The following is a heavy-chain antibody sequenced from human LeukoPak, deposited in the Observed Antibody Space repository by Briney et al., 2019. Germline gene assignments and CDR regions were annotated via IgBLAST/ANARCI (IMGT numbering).Heavy chain of an antibody. J-gene: IGHJ4*02. D-gene: IGHD3-10*01. CDR3: ARVGAGEGGLDY. CDR2: MRPRYGNT. Sequence: ASVTVSFKASVYTFIIYEIQWVRQAPGQGLEWVGWMRPRYGNTAYAQSFQGRVTITRDTSIDTVYMELSGLRSEDTAVYYLARVGAGEGGLDYWAQGTLITVSS. V-gene: IGHV1-8*03. CDR1: VYTFIIYE.